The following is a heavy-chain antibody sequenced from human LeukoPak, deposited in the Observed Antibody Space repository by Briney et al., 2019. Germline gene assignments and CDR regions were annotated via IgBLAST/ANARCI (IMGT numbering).Heavy chain of an antibody. CDR1: GGSFSGYY. V-gene: IGHV4-34*01. Sequence: SETLSLTCAVHGGSFSGYYCSWIRQPPGKGLEWIGEINHSGSTNYNPSLKSRVTISVDTSKNQFSLKLSSVTAADTAVYYCARGVGNDDWFDPWGQGTLVTVSS. CDR3: ARGVGNDDWFDP. CDR2: INHSGST. J-gene: IGHJ5*02. D-gene: IGHD1-1*01.